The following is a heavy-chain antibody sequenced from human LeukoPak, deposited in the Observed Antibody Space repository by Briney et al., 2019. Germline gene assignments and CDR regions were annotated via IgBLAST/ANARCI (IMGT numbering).Heavy chain of an antibody. CDR1: GVTFSSYW. CDR3: ARMSSSSWYVCDY. Sequence: PGGSLRLSCAASGVTFSSYWMTWVRQAPGKGLEWVANIKQDGGEKYYVDSVQGRFTISRDNAKNSLYLQMNSLRVEDTAVYYCARMSSSSWYVCDYWGQGTLVTVSS. D-gene: IGHD6-13*01. CDR2: IKQDGGEK. V-gene: IGHV3-7*01. J-gene: IGHJ4*02.